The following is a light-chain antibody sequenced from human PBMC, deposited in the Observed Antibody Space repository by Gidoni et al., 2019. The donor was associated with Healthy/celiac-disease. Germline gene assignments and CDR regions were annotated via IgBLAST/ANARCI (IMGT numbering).Light chain of an antibody. CDR1: SGSSNYK. V-gene: IGLV9-49*01. J-gene: IGLJ2*01. CDR3: GEDHGRGSNFVHVV. Sequence: QPVLTPPPSASPSHTASVTLTCTLTSGSSNYKVDWYQQRPGKGPRFVMRVGTGGIVGSKGDGIRDRFSVLGSGLNRYLNIKNIQEEEESDYHGGEDHGRGSNFVHVVFGGGTKLTVL. CDR2: VGTGGIVG.